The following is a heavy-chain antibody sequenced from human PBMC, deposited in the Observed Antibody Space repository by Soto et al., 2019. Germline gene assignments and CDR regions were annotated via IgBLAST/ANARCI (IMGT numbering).Heavy chain of an antibody. Sequence: EVQLGETGGGLIQPGGSLRLSCAVSGFTVSTNYMSWVRQAPGKGLEWVSVIYYDDGSTYYADSAKGRFSISKDNSRNSLYLQMNILRAEDTAVYYCASAHQVILRYYYGLDVWGQGTTVTVSS. D-gene: IGHD3-16*01. J-gene: IGHJ6*02. CDR2: IYYDDGST. CDR3: ASAHQVILRYYYGLDV. CDR1: GFTVSTNY. V-gene: IGHV3-53*02.